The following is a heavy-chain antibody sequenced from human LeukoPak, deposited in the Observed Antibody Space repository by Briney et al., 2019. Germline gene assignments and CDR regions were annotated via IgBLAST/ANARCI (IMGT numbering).Heavy chain of an antibody. D-gene: IGHD3-10*01. CDR2: INPSGGST. CDR1: GYTFTSYY. V-gene: IGHV1-46*01. Sequence: ASVKVFCKASGYTFTSYYMHWVRQAPGQGLEWMGIINPSGGSTSYAQKFQGRVTMTRDTSTSTVYMELSSLRSEDTAVYYCARGYYGSGSPYYFDYWGQGTLVTVSS. J-gene: IGHJ4*02. CDR3: ARGYYGSGSPYYFDY.